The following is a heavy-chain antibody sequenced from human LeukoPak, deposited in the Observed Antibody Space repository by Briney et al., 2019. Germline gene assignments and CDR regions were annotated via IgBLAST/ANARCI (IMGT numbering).Heavy chain of an antibody. D-gene: IGHD5-24*01. Sequence: SSETLSLTCTVSGGSISSGGYYWSWIRQHPGKGLGWIGYIYYSGSTYYNPSLKSRVTISVDTSKNQFSLKLSSVTAADTAVYYCARDGRRDGYNSVDWYLDLWGRGTLVTVSS. J-gene: IGHJ2*01. CDR2: IYYSGST. CDR1: GGSISSGGYY. CDR3: ARDGRRDGYNSVDWYLDL. V-gene: IGHV4-31*03.